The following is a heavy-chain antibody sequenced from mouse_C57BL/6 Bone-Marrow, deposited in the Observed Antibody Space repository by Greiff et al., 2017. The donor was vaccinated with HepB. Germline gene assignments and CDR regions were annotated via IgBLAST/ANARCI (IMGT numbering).Heavy chain of an antibody. CDR3: VRDSNYYGTLYWYFDV. Sequence: VQLKESGGGLVQPKGSLKLSCAASGFTFNTYAMHWVRQAPGKGLEWVARIRSKSSNYATYYADSVKDRFTISRDDSQSMLYLQMNNLKTEDTAMYYCVRDSNYYGTLYWYFDVWGTGTTVTVSS. CDR2: IRSKSSNYAT. D-gene: IGHD1-1*01. V-gene: IGHV10-3*01. CDR1: GFTFNTYA. J-gene: IGHJ1*03.